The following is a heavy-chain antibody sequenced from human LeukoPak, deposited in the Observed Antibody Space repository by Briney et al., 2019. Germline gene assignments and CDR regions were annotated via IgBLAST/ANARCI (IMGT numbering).Heavy chain of an antibody. CDR1: GFTFSSYS. CDR2: ISSSSSYI. V-gene: IGHV3-21*04. D-gene: IGHD1-26*01. J-gene: IGHJ5*02. Sequence: GGSLRLSCAASGFTFSSYSMNWVRQAPGKGLEWVSSISSSSSYIYYADSVKGRFTISRDNSKNTLYLQMNSLRAEDTAIYYCAKKYSTGLDPWGQGTLVTVSS. CDR3: AKKYSTGLDP.